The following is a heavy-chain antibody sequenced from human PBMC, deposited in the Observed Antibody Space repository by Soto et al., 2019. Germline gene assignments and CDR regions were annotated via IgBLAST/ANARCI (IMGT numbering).Heavy chain of an antibody. V-gene: IGHV4-59*01. CDR2: IYYSGST. J-gene: IGHJ4*02. Sequence: QVQLQESGPGLVKPSETLSLTCTVSGGSISSYYWSWIRQPPGKGLEWIGYIYYSGSTNYNPSLKSRVTRSVDTAKNQFSLKLSSVTAADTAVYYCAREPTDGDDRVLWGQGTLVTVSS. CDR3: AREPTDGDDRVL. CDR1: GGSISSYY. D-gene: IGHD4-17*01.